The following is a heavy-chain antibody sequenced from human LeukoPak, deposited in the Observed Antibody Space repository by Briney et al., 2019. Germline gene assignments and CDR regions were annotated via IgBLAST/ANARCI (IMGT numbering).Heavy chain of an antibody. V-gene: IGHV3-23*01. CDR1: GFTFSSYG. CDR3: AKVQSSSGGLFDY. Sequence: PGGSLRLSCAASGFTFSSYGMGWVRQAPGKGLEWVSGISSSGSGTYYADSVKGRFTISRDNSKNTVYLQMNSLRAEDTAVYYCAKVQSSSGGLFDYWGQGTLVTVSS. D-gene: IGHD3-22*01. CDR2: ISSSGSGT. J-gene: IGHJ4*02.